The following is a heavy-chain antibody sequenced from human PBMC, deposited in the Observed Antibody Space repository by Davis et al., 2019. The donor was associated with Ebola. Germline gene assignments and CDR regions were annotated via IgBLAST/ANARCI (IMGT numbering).Heavy chain of an antibody. Sequence: PGGSLRLSCAASGFTFYSYAMTWVRQAPGKGLEWVSAISGTGGSTYYAGSVKGRFTISRDNSKDTLYLHLNSLRAEDTAVYYCAKFRDGYPYYGMDVWGKGTTVIVSS. CDR1: GFTFYSYA. D-gene: IGHD5-24*01. V-gene: IGHV3-23*01. CDR3: AKFRDGYPYYGMDV. J-gene: IGHJ6*04. CDR2: ISGTGGST.